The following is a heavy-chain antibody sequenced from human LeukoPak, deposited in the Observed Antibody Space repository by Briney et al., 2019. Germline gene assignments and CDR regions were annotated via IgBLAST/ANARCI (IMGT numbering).Heavy chain of an antibody. J-gene: IGHJ6*02. Sequence: ASVNVSCKASGGTFSSYAISWVRQAPGQGLEWMGRIIPILGIANYAQKFQGRVTITADKSTSTAYMELSSLRSEDTAVYYCAREKADYYGMDVWGQGTTVTVSS. CDR3: AREKADYYGMDV. V-gene: IGHV1-69*04. CDR2: IIPILGIA. CDR1: GGTFSSYA.